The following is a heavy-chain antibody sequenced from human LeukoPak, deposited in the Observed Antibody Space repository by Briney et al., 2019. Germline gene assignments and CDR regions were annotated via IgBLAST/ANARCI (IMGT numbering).Heavy chain of an antibody. V-gene: IGHV1-2*02. J-gene: IGHJ4*02. CDR1: GYTFTAYY. CDR2: INPNSGGT. D-gene: IGHD2-2*01. CDR3: ARDQYCSGSSCYPYFQH. Sequence: GASVKVSCKASGYTFTAYYIHWVRQAPGQGLEWMGWINPNSGGTNYAQKFQGRVTMTKDTSIITAYLELSRLRSDDTAVYYCARDQYCSGSSCYPYFQHWGQGTLVTVSS.